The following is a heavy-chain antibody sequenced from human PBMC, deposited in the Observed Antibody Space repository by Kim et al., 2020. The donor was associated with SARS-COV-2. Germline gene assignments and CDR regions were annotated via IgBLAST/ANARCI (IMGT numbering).Heavy chain of an antibody. CDR1: GFTVSSNY. D-gene: IGHD4-17*01. V-gene: IGHV3-53*01. CDR3: ARHWAYGEYSRPLGYGMDV. J-gene: IGHJ6*02. Sequence: GGSLRLSCAASGFTVSSNYMSGVRQAPGKGLGWGSVIYSGGSTYYEDSVKGRFTISRDTSKNKLHLQMKGLRAEDTAVYYCARHWAYGEYSRPLGYGMDVWGQGTTVSVSS. CDR2: IYSGGST.